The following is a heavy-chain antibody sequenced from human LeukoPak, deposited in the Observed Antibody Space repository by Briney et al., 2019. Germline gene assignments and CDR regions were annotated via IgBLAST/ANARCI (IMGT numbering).Heavy chain of an antibody. CDR1: GFTFGSYG. V-gene: IGHV3-21*01. D-gene: IGHD1-26*01. Sequence: GGSLRLSCAASGFTFGSYGMDWVRQAPGKGLEWVASISSSSSYIFYGHSVKGRFTISRDNVKKSLFLQMNSLRAEDTAVYYCASGIVGATNLDYWGQGTLVTVSS. CDR2: ISSSSSYI. CDR3: ASGIVGATNLDY. J-gene: IGHJ4*02.